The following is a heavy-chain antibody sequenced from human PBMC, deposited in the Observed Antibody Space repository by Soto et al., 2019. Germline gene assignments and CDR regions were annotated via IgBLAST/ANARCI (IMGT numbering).Heavy chain of an antibody. J-gene: IGHJ4*02. D-gene: IGHD3-10*01. V-gene: IGHV3-30*18. CDR3: ANEWLGELYH. Sequence: QVQLVESGGGVVQPGRSLRLSCTDSGISFSSHGINWVRQAPGKGLEWVAVISFDGNNKHYADSVKGRFTISRDDSMNTGFLQMNSLRSEDTAVYYCANEWLGELYHWGQGTLVSVSS. CDR2: ISFDGNNK. CDR1: GISFSSHG.